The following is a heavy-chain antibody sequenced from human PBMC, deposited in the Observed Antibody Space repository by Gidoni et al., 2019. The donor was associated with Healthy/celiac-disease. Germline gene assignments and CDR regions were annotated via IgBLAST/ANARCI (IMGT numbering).Heavy chain of an antibody. D-gene: IGHD6-13*01. CDR1: GFTFSSYA. CDR3: ARGRRETSEQQLVQNWFDP. J-gene: IGHJ5*02. CDR2: ISYDGSNK. V-gene: IGHV3-30-3*01. Sequence: QVQLVESGGGVVQPGRSLRLSCAASGFTFSSYAMHWVRQAPGKGLEWVAVISYDGSNKYYADSVKGRFTISRDNSKNTLYLQMNSLRAEDTAVYYCARGRRETSEQQLVQNWFDPWGQGTLVTVSS.